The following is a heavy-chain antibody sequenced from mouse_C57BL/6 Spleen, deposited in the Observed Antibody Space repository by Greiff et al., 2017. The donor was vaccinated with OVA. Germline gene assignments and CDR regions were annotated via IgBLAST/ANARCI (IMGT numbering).Heavy chain of an antibody. CDR1: GYTFTSYW. CDR3: ARRDYDPFAY. V-gene: IGHV1-61*01. D-gene: IGHD2-4*01. CDR2: IYPSDSET. Sequence: QVHVKQPGAELVRPGSSVKLSCKASGYTFTSYWMDWVKQRPGQGLEWIGNIYPSDSETHYNQKFKDKATLTVDKSSSTAYMQLSSLTSEDSAVYYCARRDYDPFAYWGQGTLVTVSA. J-gene: IGHJ3*01.